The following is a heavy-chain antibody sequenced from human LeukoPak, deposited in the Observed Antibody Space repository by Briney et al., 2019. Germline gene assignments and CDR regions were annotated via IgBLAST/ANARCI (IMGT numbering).Heavy chain of an antibody. CDR2: ISSSSSYI. V-gene: IGHV3-21*01. Sequence: GGSLRLSCAASGFTFSSYSMNSVRQAPGKGLEWVSSISSSSSYIYYADSVKGRFTISRDNAKNSLYLQMSSLRAEDTAVYYCASLSDCGGDCYYFDYWGQGTLVTVSS. J-gene: IGHJ4*02. CDR3: ASLSDCGGDCYYFDY. D-gene: IGHD2-21*02. CDR1: GFTFSSYS.